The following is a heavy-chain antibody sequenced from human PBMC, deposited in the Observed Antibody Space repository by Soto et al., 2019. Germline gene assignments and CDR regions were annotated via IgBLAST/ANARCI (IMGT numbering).Heavy chain of an antibody. Sequence: GGSLRLSCAASGFTFSSYGMHWVRQAPGKGLEWVAVISYDGSNKYYADSVKGRFTISRDNSKNTLYLQMNSLRAEDTAVYYCAKAQPRYCSGGSCYRLAPFQHWGQGTLVTISS. J-gene: IGHJ1*01. CDR1: GFTFSSYG. CDR3: AKAQPRYCSGGSCYRLAPFQH. CDR2: ISYDGSNK. V-gene: IGHV3-30*18. D-gene: IGHD2-15*01.